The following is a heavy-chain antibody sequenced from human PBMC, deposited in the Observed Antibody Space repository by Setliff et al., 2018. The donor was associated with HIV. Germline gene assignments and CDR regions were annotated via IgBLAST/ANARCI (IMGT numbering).Heavy chain of an antibody. CDR1: GFRFGDYA. CDR3: TRVPINSYYYMDV. CDR2: IRSKAYSGTT. Sequence: GGSLRLSCTASGFRFGDYALTWVRQAPGKGLEWVGFIRSKAYSGTTEYAASVKGRFTISRDDSKSIAYLQMNSLKTEDTAVYYCTRVPINSYYYMDVWGKGTTVTVSS. D-gene: IGHD2-21*01. J-gene: IGHJ6*03. V-gene: IGHV3-49*04.